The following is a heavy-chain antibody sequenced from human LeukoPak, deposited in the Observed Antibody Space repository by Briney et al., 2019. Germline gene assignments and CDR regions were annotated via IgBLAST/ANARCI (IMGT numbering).Heavy chain of an antibody. D-gene: IGHD3-10*01. CDR3: ARGRLGSGPNWFDP. CDR1: GYTFTSYA. V-gene: IGHV7-4-1*02. J-gene: IGHJ5*02. Sequence: ASVKVSCKASGYTFTSYAMNWVRQAPGQGLEWMGWINTNTGNPTYAQGFTGRFVFSLDTSVSTAYLQISSLKAEDTAVYYCARGRLGSGPNWFDPWGQGTLVTVSS. CDR2: INTNTGNP.